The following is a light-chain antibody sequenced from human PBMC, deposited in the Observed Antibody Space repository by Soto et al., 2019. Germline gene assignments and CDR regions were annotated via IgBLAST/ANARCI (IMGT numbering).Light chain of an antibody. CDR1: SSDVGGYNY. CDR2: DVT. V-gene: IGLV2-14*03. J-gene: IGLJ3*02. CDR3: TSYTSTSAPGV. Sequence: QSALTQPASVSGSPGQSITISCTGTSSDVGGYNYVSWYQQHPGKAPRLLIYDVTRRPSGVSNRFSASKSGNTASLTISGPQAEDEADYYCTSYTSTSAPGVFGGGTKLTVL.